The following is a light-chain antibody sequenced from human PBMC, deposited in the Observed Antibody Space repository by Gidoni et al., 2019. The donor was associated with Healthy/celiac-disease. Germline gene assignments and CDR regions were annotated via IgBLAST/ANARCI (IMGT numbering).Light chain of an antibody. CDR1: QSVSSN. CDR2: GAS. J-gene: IGKJ1*01. CDR3: QQYNNWPPWT. Sequence: DIVMTQSPATLSVSPGERATLSCRASQSVSSNLAGSQQKPGQAPRLLIYGASTRATGIPARFSGSGSGTEFTLTISSLQSEDFAVYYCQQYNNWPPWTFGQGTKVEIK. V-gene: IGKV3-15*01.